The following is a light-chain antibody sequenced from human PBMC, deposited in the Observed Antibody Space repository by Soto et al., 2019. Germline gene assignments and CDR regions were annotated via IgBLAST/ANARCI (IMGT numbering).Light chain of an antibody. V-gene: IGLV2-11*01. J-gene: IGLJ3*02. CDR2: DVS. CDR3: CSYAGSYTFGV. CDR1: SSDVGGYNY. Sequence: QSALTQPRSVSGSPGQSVTISCTGTSSDVGGYNYVSWYQQHPGKAPKLMIYDVSKRPSGVPDRFSGSKSGNTASLTISGLQAEDEADYYCCSYAGSYTFGVFGXGTKLTVL.